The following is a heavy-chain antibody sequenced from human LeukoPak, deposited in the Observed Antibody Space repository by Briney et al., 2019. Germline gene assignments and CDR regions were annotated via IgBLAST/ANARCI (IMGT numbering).Heavy chain of an antibody. Sequence: GGSLRLSCAASGFTFSSYWMSWVRQAPGKGLEWVANIKQDGSEKYYVDSVKGRFTISRDNAKNSLYLQMNSLRAEDTAVYYCARHYSGYDFDAFDIWGQGTMVTVSS. J-gene: IGHJ3*02. D-gene: IGHD5-12*01. CDR3: ARHYSGYDFDAFDI. CDR2: IKQDGSEK. CDR1: GFTFSSYW. V-gene: IGHV3-7*01.